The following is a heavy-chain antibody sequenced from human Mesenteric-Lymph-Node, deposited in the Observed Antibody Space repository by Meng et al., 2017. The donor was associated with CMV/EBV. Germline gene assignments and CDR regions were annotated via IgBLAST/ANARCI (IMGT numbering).Heavy chain of an antibody. CDR1: GFTFSSYA. J-gene: IGHJ4*02. Sequence: GESLKISCGASGFTFSSYAMSWVRQAPGKGLEWVSGISGSGGTTYYADSVKGRFTISRDDSKNTLYLHMNSLRAEDTAVYYCAKVGLGIQLWLHLNWGQGTLVTVSS. V-gene: IGHV3-23*01. CDR2: ISGSGGTT. CDR3: AKVGLGIQLWLHLN. D-gene: IGHD5-18*01.